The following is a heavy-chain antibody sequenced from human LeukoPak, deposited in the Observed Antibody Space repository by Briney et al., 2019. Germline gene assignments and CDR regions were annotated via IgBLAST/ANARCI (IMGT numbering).Heavy chain of an antibody. CDR2: ISWNSGSI. CDR1: GFIFADYA. Sequence: QTGRSLRLSCAASGFIFADYAMSWVRLGPGKGLEWVSGISWNSGSIDYADSVKGRFTISRDNAKNSLYLQMNSLRAEDTAFYYCAKDTSVTGSRAAFDIWGQGTMVSVSS. J-gene: IGHJ3*02. V-gene: IGHV3-9*01. CDR3: AKDTSVTGSRAAFDI. D-gene: IGHD1-20*01.